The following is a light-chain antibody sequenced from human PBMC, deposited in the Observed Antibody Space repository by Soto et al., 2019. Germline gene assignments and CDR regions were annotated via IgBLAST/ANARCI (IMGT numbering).Light chain of an antibody. CDR1: QSVGSSY. CDR2: GAS. J-gene: IGKJ1*01. V-gene: IGKV3-20*01. Sequence: EIMLTQAPGALSLSAGEGSALSCTASQSVGSSYLAWYQQKPGQAPRLLIYGASIRATDIPDRFSGSGSGTDFTLTISRLEPEDYAVYYCQQYGHSLWTFGQGTKVDIK. CDR3: QQYGHSLWT.